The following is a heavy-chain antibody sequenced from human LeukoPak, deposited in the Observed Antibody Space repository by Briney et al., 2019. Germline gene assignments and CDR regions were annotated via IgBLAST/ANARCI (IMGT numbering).Heavy chain of an antibody. CDR1: GGSVSGGHYY. CDR2: IYYSGST. D-gene: IGHD5-18*01. V-gene: IGHV4-61*01. Sequence: PSETLSLTCTVSGGSVSGGHYYWSWIRQPPGKGLEWIGDIYYSGSTNYKPSLKSRVTISIDTSKNQFSLKLNSVTAADTAVYYCARDFRYAVDYWGQGTLVTVSS. J-gene: IGHJ4*02. CDR3: ARDFRYAVDY.